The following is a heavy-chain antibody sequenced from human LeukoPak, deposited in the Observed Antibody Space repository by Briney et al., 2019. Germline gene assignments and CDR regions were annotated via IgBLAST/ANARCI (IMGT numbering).Heavy chain of an antibody. CDR3: AKVHYTFRVGATTYIDY. Sequence: PGGSLRLSCAASGFTFSSSAMSWVRQAPGKGLEWVSAISNNGGYTYYADSVQGRFTISRDNSKSTLCLQMNSLRAEDTAVYYCAKVHYTFRVGATTYIDYWGQGTLVTVSS. J-gene: IGHJ4*02. D-gene: IGHD1-26*01. V-gene: IGHV3-23*01. CDR2: ISNNGGYT. CDR1: GFTFSSSA.